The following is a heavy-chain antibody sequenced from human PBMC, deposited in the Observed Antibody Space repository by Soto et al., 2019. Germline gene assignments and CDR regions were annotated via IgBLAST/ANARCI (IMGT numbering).Heavy chain of an antibody. V-gene: IGHV1-69*02. CDR2: IIPILGIA. D-gene: IGHD2-15*01. J-gene: IGHJ4*02. CDR3: ARRSPRLDY. CDR1: GGTFSSYT. Sequence: QVQLVHSGAEVKKPGSSVKVSCKASGGTFSSYTISWVRQAPGQGLEWMGRIIPILGIANYAQKFQGRVTTTADKSTSTAYMVLSSLRSEDTAVYYCARRSPRLDYWGQGTLVTVSS.